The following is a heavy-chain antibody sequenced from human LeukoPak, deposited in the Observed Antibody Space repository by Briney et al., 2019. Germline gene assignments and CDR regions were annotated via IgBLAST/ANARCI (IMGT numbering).Heavy chain of an antibody. D-gene: IGHD2-2*01. Sequence: PGGSLRLSCAVSGFTFSDYYMNWIRQSPGKGLEWVAYISSSGNTIYYADSVKGRFTVSRDNAKNSLYLQMNSLRAEDTAVYYCARAGVPAAIFRWFDPWGQGTLVTVSS. CDR3: ARAGVPAAIFRWFDP. J-gene: IGHJ5*02. CDR2: ISSSGNTI. CDR1: GFTFSDYY. V-gene: IGHV3-11*01.